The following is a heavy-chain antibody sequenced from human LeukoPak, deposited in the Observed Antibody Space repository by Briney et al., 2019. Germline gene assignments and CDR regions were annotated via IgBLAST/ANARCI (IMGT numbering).Heavy chain of an antibody. CDR1: GYTLTQLS. CDR3: ATEANGYFLY. Sequence: ASVKVSCKVSGYTLTQLSIHWVRQAPGKGLEWMGGFDPEDGETIYAQQFQGGLTMTEDTSTDTAYMEVSSLTTEDTAVYYCATEANGYFLYWGQGTLVIVSS. V-gene: IGHV1-24*01. J-gene: IGHJ4*02. D-gene: IGHD3-22*01. CDR2: FDPEDGET.